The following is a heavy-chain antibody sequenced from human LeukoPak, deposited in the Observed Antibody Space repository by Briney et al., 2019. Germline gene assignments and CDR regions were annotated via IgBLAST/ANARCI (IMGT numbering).Heavy chain of an antibody. CDR1: GFTFSSYW. CDR2: IKQDGSEK. V-gene: IGHV3-7*01. J-gene: IGHJ4*02. D-gene: IGHD1-1*01. CDR3: ARDQPDPAGTGPRFDY. Sequence: GGSLRLSCAASGFTFSSYWMSWVRQAPGKGLEWVANIKQDGSEKYYVDSVKGRFTISRDNAKNSLYLQMNSLRTEDTAVYYCARDQPDPAGTGPRFDYWGQGSLVTVSS.